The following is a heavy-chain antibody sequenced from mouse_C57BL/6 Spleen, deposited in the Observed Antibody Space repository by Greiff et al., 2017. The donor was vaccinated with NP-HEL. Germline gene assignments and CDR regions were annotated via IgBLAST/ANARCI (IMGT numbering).Heavy chain of an antibody. V-gene: IGHV2-5*01. Sequence: QVQLQQSGPGLVQPSQSLSITCTVSGFSLTSYGVPWVRQSPGKGLEWLGVIWRGGSTDYNAAFMSRLSITNDNSKRQGFFKMNSLQADDTARYYCATYGKDYFDYWGQGTTLTVSS. D-gene: IGHD2-1*01. CDR1: GFSLTSYG. CDR3: ATYGKDYFDY. J-gene: IGHJ2*01. CDR2: IWRGGST.